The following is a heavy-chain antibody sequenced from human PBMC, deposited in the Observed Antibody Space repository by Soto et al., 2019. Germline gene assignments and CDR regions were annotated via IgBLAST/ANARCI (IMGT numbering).Heavy chain of an antibody. CDR3: TKRRNVLRFLEWSSGMEV. CDR2: ISDDGSNK. Sequence: PRLSCAASGFTFSNYGMHWVRQAPGKGLEWVAFISDDGSNKYYADSMKGRFTMSRDNSKSTLYLQMNSLRVEDTAVYYCTKRRNVLRFLEWSSGMEVWGQGTTVTVSS. D-gene: IGHD3-3*01. CDR1: GFTFSNYG. V-gene: IGHV3-30*18. J-gene: IGHJ6*02.